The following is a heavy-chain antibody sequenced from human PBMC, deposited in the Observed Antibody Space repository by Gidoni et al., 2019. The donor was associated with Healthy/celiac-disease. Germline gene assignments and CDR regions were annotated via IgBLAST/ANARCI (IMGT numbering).Heavy chain of an antibody. V-gene: IGHV4-59*01. D-gene: IGHD6-19*01. CDR2: IYYSGST. CDR1: GGSISSYY. Sequence: QVQLQESGPGLVKPSETLSLTCTVSGGSISSYYWSWIRQPPGKGLEWIGYIYYSGSTNYNPSLKSRVTISVDTSKNQFSLKLSSVTAADTAVYYCARARYSSGWSRSGYYFDYWGQGTLVTVSS. CDR3: ARARYSSGWSRSGYYFDY. J-gene: IGHJ4*02.